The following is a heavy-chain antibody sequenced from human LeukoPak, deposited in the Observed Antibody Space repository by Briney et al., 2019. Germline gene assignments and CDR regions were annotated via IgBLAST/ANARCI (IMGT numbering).Heavy chain of an antibody. J-gene: IGHJ3*02. D-gene: IGHD3-3*01. CDR2: ISGSGGST. CDR1: GFTFSSYA. V-gene: IGHV3-23*01. CDR3: ASIHRRITIFGVARNAFDI. Sequence: HPGGSLRLSCAASGFTFSSYAMSWVRQAPGKGLEWVSAISGSGGSTYYADSVKGRFTISRDNSKNTLYLQMNSLRAEDTAVYYCASIHRRITIFGVARNAFDIWGQGTMVTVSS.